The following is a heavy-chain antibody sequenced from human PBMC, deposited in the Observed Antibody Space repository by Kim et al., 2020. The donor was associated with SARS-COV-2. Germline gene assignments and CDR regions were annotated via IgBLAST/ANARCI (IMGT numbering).Heavy chain of an antibody. J-gene: IGHJ6*02. V-gene: IGHV5-51*01. CDR1: GYSFTSYW. Sequence: GESLKISCKGSGYSFTSYWIGWVRQMPGKGLEWMGIIYPGDSDTRYSPSFQGQVTISADKSIRTAYLQWRSLKASDTAMYYCARHLRYYYGSGSPTAYYGMDVWGQGSTVTVSS. D-gene: IGHD3-10*01. CDR2: IYPGDSDT. CDR3: ARHLRYYYGSGSPTAYYGMDV.